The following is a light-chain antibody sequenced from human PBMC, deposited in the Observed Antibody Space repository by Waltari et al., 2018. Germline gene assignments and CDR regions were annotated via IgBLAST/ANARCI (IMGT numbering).Light chain of an antibody. CDR1: QNIITF. CDR3: QQSYTTSST. V-gene: IGKV1-39*01. J-gene: IGKJ2*02. CDR2: AAS. Sequence: DIQMTQSPSSLSASVGDRVTISCRASQNIITFLSRYQQKPGKAPKLLIYAASSLQSGVPSRFSGSGSGTDFTLTISSLQPEDFATYFCQQSYTTSSTFGQGTKVELK.